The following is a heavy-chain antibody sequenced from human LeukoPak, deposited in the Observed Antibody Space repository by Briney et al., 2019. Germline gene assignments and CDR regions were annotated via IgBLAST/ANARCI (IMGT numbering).Heavy chain of an antibody. CDR3: AREGRLRSNWFDP. Sequence: SVKVSCKASGGTFSSYAISWVRQAPGQGLEWMGRIILIFGTANYAQKFQGRVTITTDESTSTAYMELSSLRSEDTAVYYCAREGRLRSNWFDPWGQGTLVTVSS. V-gene: IGHV1-69*05. CDR1: GGTFSSYA. CDR2: IILIFGTA. D-gene: IGHD3-16*01. J-gene: IGHJ5*02.